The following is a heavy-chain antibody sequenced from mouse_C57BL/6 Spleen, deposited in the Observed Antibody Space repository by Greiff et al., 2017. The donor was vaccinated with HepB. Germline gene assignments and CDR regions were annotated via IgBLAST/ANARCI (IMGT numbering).Heavy chain of an antibody. V-gene: IGHV5-4*01. CDR2: ISDGGSYT. D-gene: IGHD2-4*01. CDR3: ARDRDEYDGGYIDV. Sequence: EVKLMESGGGLVKPGGSLKLSCAASGFTFSSYAMSWVRQTPEKRLEWVATISDGGSYTYYPDNVKGRFTISRDNAKNNLYLQMSRLKPEDTAMYYCARDRDEYDGGYIDVWGTGTTVTVSS. CDR1: GFTFSSYA. J-gene: IGHJ1*03.